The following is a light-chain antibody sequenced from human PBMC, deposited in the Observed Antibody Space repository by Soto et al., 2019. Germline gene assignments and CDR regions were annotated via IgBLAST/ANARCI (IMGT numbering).Light chain of an antibody. J-gene: IGKJ4*01. Sequence: DIVITQAPYSLAVTLCDSAAINCKSSQSVLSNTNNKEYLAWYQQRPGQPPHLLIYWASTRDSGAPDRSSGSGSGTDFTLTISSLQPEDVAVYYCQQYYNFPLTFGGGTKVDIK. CDR1: QSVLSNTNNKEY. CDR2: WAS. V-gene: IGKV4-1*01. CDR3: QQYYNFPLT.